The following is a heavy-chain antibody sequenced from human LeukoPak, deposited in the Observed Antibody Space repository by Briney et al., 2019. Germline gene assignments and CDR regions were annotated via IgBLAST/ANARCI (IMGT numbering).Heavy chain of an antibody. CDR3: ARDCSSTSSSVGFDP. CDR1: GYTFTGYH. D-gene: IGHD2-2*01. J-gene: IGHJ5*02. V-gene: IGHV1-2*02. Sequence: ASVKVSCKASGYTFTGYHMHWVRQAPGQGLEWMGWINPNSGGTNYAQKFQGRVTMTRDTSISTAYMELSRLRSDDTAVYYCARDCSSTSSSVGFDPWGQGTLVTVSS. CDR2: INPNSGGT.